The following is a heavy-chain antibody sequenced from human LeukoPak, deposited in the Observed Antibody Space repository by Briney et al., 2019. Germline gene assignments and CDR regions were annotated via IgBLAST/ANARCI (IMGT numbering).Heavy chain of an antibody. D-gene: IGHD2-2*01. CDR3: ARLPAGSAMRGDY. CDR2: IYPGDSET. CDR1: GYTFSNSI. J-gene: IGHJ4*02. V-gene: IGHV5-51*01. Sequence: GESLKISCKGSGYTFSNSIIGWVRQMPGKGLEWMGIIYPGDSETRYSPSFQGQVTTSADKSISTAYLQWSSLRASDTAMYYCARLPAGSAMRGDYWGQGTLVTVSS.